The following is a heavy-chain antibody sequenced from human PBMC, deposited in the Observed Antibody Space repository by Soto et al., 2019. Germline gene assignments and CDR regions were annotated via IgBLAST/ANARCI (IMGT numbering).Heavy chain of an antibody. V-gene: IGHV1-8*01. CDR1: GYTFTNYN. J-gene: IGHJ6*03. Sequence: ASVKVSCKASGYTFTNYNINWVRRATGQGLEWMGWMNPKTGNTGYAEKFHGRVTMTRNSSINTAFMELSGLRSEDTAVYYCAREAASDPSFSYRYMDVWGKGTTVTVSS. CDR2: MNPKTGNT. D-gene: IGHD6-13*01. CDR3: AREAASDPSFSYRYMDV.